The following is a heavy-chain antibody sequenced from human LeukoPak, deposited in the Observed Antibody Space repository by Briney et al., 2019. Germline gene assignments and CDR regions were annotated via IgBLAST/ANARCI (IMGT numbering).Heavy chain of an antibody. CDR1: GFTFSSYG. V-gene: IGHV3-33*08. J-gene: IGHJ4*02. CDR3: ARDYRGIVGAYY. Sequence: GRSLRLSCAASGFTFSSYGMHWVRQAPGKGLEWVAVIWYDGSNKYYADSVKGRFTISRDNSKNTLYLQMNSLRAEDTAVYYCARDYRGIVGAYYWGQGTLVTVSS. CDR2: IWYDGSNK. D-gene: IGHD1-26*01.